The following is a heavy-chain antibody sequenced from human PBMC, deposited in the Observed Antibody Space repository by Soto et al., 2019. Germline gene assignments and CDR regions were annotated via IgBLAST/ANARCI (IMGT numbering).Heavy chain of an antibody. Sequence: QVQLVESGGGVVQPGRSLRLSCAASGFTFSSYGMHWVRQAPGKGLEWVAVIWYDGSNKYYADSVKGRFTISRDNSKNTLYLQMNSLRAEETAVYYCAREGEYSGYDWGQGTLVTVSS. CDR2: IWYDGSNK. CDR1: GFTFSSYG. J-gene: IGHJ4*02. D-gene: IGHD5-12*01. CDR3: AREGEYSGYD. V-gene: IGHV3-33*01.